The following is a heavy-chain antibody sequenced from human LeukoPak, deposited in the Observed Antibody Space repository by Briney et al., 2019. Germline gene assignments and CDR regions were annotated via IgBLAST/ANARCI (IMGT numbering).Heavy chain of an antibody. CDR1: GDSVSSNSAA. CDR3: ARSNRVVVVAATIGYYYYGMDV. V-gene: IGHV6-1*01. Sequence: SQTLSLTCAISGDSVSSNSAAWHWLRQSPSRGLEWLGRTYYRSKWYNDYAVSVKSRITINPDTSKNQFSLQLNSVTPEDTAVYYCARSNRVVVVAATIGYYYYGMDVWGQGTTVTVSS. J-gene: IGHJ6*02. D-gene: IGHD2-15*01. CDR2: TYYRSKWYN.